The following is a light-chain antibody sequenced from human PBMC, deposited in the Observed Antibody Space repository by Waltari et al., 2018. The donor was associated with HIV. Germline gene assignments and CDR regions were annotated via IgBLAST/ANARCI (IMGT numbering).Light chain of an antibody. CDR1: SSDL. CDR2: EVS. CDR3: CSYAGSSTWV. Sequence: QSALTQPASVSGSPGQSITISCTGTSSDLVSWYQQHPGKAPKVMIYEVSKRPPGVSSRFSGSKSGNTASLTISGLQAEDEADYYCCSYAGSSTWVFGGGTKLTVL. V-gene: IGLV2-23*02. J-gene: IGLJ3*02.